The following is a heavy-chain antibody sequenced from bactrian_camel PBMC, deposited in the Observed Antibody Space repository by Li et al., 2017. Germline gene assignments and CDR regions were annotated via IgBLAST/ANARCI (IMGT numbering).Heavy chain of an antibody. J-gene: IGHJ4*01. CDR3: TKDLSYGTRNWARST. CDR2: IDGSQRK. D-gene: IGHD3*01. CDR1: ADIYRRDC. V-gene: IGHV3S53*01. Sequence: HVQLVESGGESVQAGESLRLSCTASADIYRRDCMGWIRQAPGKEREGIAMIDGSQRKTYADSVQGRFTISRDNAENTLYLQLGSLKTEDTSIYYCTKDLSYGTRNWARSTRGQGTQVTVS.